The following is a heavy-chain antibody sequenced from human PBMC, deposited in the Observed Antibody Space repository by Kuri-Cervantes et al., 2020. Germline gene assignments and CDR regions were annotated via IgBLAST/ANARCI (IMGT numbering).Heavy chain of an antibody. J-gene: IGHJ3*02. CDR3: ASSRRRGSGWSSAFDI. CDR2: ISAYNGNT. Sequence: ASVKVSCKASGYTFTSYGISWVRQVPGQGLEWMGWISAYNGNTNYAQKLQGRVTMTTDTSTSTAYMELRSLRSDDTAVYYCASSRRRGSGWSSAFDIWGQGTMVTVSS. D-gene: IGHD6-19*01. CDR1: GYTFTSYG. V-gene: IGHV1-18*01.